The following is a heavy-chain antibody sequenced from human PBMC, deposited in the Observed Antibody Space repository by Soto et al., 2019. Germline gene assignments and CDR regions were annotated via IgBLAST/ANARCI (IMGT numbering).Heavy chain of an antibody. J-gene: IGHJ5*02. D-gene: IGHD3-10*01. CDR2: ISSSGSYI. CDR3: ARDSAPLNLGSRARGVPQDNWFDP. Sequence: LRLSCAASGFTFSTYSMNWVRQAPGKGLEWVSSISSSGSYIYYADSVKGRFTISRDNAKNSLYLQMNSLRAEDTAVYYCARDSAPLNLGSRARGVPQDNWFDPWGQGALVTVSS. V-gene: IGHV3-21*01. CDR1: GFTFSTYS.